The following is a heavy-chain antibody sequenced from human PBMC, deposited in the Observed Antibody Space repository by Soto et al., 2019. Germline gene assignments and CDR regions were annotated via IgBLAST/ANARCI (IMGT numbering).Heavy chain of an antibody. CDR1: GYTFTGYY. D-gene: IGHD1-7*01. CDR2: INPNSGGT. J-gene: IGHJ4*02. CDR3: ARNPDEPHTTGTTGYYFDY. V-gene: IGHV1-2*04. Sequence: ASVKVSCKASGYTFTGYYMHWVRQAPGQGLEWMGWINPNSGGTNYAQKFQGWVTMTRDTSISTAYMGQRRMRTADTAVYYCARNPDEPHTTGTTGYYFDYWGQGTLVTVSS.